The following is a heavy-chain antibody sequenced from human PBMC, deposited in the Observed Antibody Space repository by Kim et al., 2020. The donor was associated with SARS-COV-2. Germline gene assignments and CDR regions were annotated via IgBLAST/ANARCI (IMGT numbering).Heavy chain of an antibody. J-gene: IGHJ6*02. CDR1: GYTFTSYG. CDR3: ARDEQGSVVRGGIQYYYYGMDV. D-gene: IGHD3-10*01. CDR2: ISTYNGNT. V-gene: IGHV1-18*04. Sequence: ASVKVSCKSSGYTFTSYGISWVRQAPGQGLEWVGWISTYNGNTNYAQKLQGRVTMTTDTSTSTAYMDLRSLRSDDTAVYYCARDEQGSVVRGGIQYYYYGMDVWGQGTTVTVSS.